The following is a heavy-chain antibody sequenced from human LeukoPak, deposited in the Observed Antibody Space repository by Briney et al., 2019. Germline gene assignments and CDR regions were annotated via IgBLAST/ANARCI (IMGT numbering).Heavy chain of an antibody. CDR2: IYPGDSDT. V-gene: IGHV5-51*01. Sequence: GESLKISCKCSGYSFSSYWIGWVRQMAGKGLEWMGVIYPGDSDTRYSPSFQGQVTISADKSISTAYLQWSSLKASDTAMYYCAKNVDTAMAPGFDIWGQGTMVTVSS. D-gene: IGHD5-18*01. CDR1: GYSFSSYW. CDR3: AKNVDTAMAPGFDI. J-gene: IGHJ3*02.